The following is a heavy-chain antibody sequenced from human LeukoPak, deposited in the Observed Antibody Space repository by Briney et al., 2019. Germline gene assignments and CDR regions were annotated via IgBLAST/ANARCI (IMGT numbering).Heavy chain of an antibody. J-gene: IGHJ4*02. CDR2: IKQDGSEK. CDR1: GFTFRSYW. CDR3: ARDLSGDYDSSEIDY. D-gene: IGHD3-22*01. Sequence: GGSLRLSCAASGFTFRSYWMSWVRQAPGKGLEWVANIKQDGSEKYYVDSVKGRFTISRDNAKNSMYLQMKSLRAEDTAVYYCARDLSGDYDSSEIDYWGQGTLVTVSS. V-gene: IGHV3-7*01.